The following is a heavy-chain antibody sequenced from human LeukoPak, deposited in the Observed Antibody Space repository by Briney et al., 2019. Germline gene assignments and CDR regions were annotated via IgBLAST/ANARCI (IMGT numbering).Heavy chain of an antibody. D-gene: IGHD3-22*01. CDR3: AKSAYDSSGYYFLADAFDI. V-gene: IGHV3-23*01. Sequence: GGSLRLSCAASGFTFSSYAMSWVRQAPGKGLEWVSAISGSGGSPYYADSVKGRFTISRDNSKNTLYLQMSSLRAEDTAVYYCAKSAYDSSGYYFLADAFDIWGQGTMVTVSS. CDR1: GFTFSSYA. CDR2: ISGSGGSP. J-gene: IGHJ3*02.